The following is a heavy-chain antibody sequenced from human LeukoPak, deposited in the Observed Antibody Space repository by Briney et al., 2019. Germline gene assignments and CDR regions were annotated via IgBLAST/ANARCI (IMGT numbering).Heavy chain of an antibody. V-gene: IGHV1-2*02. Sequence: ASVKVSCKPSGYIFTGYYIHWVRQAPGQGLEWMGGINPNSGGTNYAQRFQGRVTLTRDTSISTAYMELSRLTSDDTAIYYCARAGGDGYNYGDFDYWGQGTLVTVSS. J-gene: IGHJ4*02. CDR3: ARAGGDGYNYGDFDY. D-gene: IGHD5-24*01. CDR1: GYIFTGYY. CDR2: INPNSGGT.